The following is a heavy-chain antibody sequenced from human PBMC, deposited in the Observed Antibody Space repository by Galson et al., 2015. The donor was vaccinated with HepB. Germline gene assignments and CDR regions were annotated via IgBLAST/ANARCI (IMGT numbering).Heavy chain of an antibody. V-gene: IGHV1-69*13. CDR1: GGTFSSYA. Sequence: SVKVSCKASGGTFSSYAISWVRQAPGQGLEWMGGIIPIFGTANYAQKFQGRVTITADESTSTAYMELSSLRSEDTAVYYCASPEPEVPNQLWFGELLSTDHDAFDIWGQGTMVTVSS. J-gene: IGHJ3*02. CDR3: ASPEPEVPNQLWFGELLSTDHDAFDI. CDR2: IIPIFGTA. D-gene: IGHD3-10*01.